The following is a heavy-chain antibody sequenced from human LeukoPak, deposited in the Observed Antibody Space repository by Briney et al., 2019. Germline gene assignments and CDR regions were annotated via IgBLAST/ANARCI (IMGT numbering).Heavy chain of an antibody. CDR1: GYTFTGYY. CDR2: INPNSGGT. J-gene: IGHJ4*02. Sequence: ASVKVSCKASGYTFTGYYMHWVRQAPGQGLEWMGWINPNSGGTNYAQKFQGRVTMTRDTSISTAYMELSRLRSDDTAVCYCARGGAAAENPELIDYWGQGTLVTVSS. V-gene: IGHV1-2*02. CDR3: ARGGAAAENPELIDY. D-gene: IGHD6-13*01.